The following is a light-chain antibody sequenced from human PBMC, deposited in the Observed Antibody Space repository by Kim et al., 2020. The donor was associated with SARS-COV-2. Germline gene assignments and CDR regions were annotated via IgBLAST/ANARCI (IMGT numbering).Light chain of an antibody. Sequence: QRVTIPCTGSSSNSGAGYDVHWYQQLPGTAPKRLIYGNSNRPSGVPDRFSGSKSGTSASLAITGLQAEDEADYYCQSYDISLSSWVFGGGTQLTVL. CDR2: GNS. J-gene: IGLJ3*02. CDR3: QSYDISLSSWV. CDR1: SSNSGAGYD. V-gene: IGLV1-40*01.